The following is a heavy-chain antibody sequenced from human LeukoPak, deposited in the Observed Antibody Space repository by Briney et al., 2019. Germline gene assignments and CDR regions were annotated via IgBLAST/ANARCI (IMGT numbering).Heavy chain of an antibody. V-gene: IGHV1-24*01. D-gene: IGHD5-24*01. CDR2: FDPEDGET. Sequence: ASVKVSCKVSGYTLTELSMHWVRQAPGKGLEWMGGFDPEDGETIYAQKFQGRVTMTRDTSTSTVYMELSSLRSEDTAVYYCARDFRDGYNGFDPWGQGTLVTVSS. J-gene: IGHJ5*02. CDR1: GYTLTELS. CDR3: ARDFRDGYNGFDP.